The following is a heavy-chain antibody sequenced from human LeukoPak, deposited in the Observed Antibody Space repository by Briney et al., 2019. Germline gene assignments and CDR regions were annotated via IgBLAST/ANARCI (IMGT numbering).Heavy chain of an antibody. Sequence: AGGSLRLSCAASGFTFDDYGMSWIRQAPGKGLEWVSGINWNGGSTGYADSVKGRFTISRDNAKNSLYLQMNSLTAEDTALYYCARDRRIAVAFLGFDPWGQGTLVTVSS. CDR2: INWNGGST. D-gene: IGHD6-19*01. CDR3: ARDRRIAVAFLGFDP. CDR1: GFTFDDYG. V-gene: IGHV3-20*04. J-gene: IGHJ5*02.